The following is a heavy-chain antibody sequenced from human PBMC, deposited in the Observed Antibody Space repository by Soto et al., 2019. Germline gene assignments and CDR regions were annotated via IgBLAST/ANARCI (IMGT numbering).Heavy chain of an antibody. J-gene: IGHJ4*02. CDR1: GGSISDYY. D-gene: IGHD6-19*01. CDR2: IHSSGST. V-gene: IGHV4-4*08. CDR3: ARGRSTGWYGGHDY. Sequence: QVQLQESGPGLVKPSETLSLTCTVSGGSISDYYWSWIPQSPEKGLEWIGYIHSSGSTKYNPSLESRVTISVDKSKKQFSLNLSSVTATDTAVYYCARGRSTGWYGGHDYWGQGALATVSS.